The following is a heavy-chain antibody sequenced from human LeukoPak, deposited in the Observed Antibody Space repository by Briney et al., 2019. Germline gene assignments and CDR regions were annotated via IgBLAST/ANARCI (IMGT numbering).Heavy chain of an antibody. V-gene: IGHV3-30*04. CDR3: ARVQYSSGWGFDY. J-gene: IGHJ4*02. D-gene: IGHD6-19*01. Sequence: GGSLRLSCAASGFTFSSYAMHWVRQAPGKGLEWVAVISYDGSNKYYADSVKGRFTISRDNSKNTLYLQMNSLRAEDTAVYYCARVQYSSGWGFDYWAQGTLVTVSS. CDR1: GFTFSSYA. CDR2: ISYDGSNK.